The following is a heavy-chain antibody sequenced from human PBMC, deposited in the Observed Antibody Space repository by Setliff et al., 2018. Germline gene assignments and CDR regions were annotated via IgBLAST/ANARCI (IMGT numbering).Heavy chain of an antibody. CDR1: GGSISSSRYY. J-gene: IGHJ6*02. D-gene: IGHD3-3*01. CDR3: AREKGDPNYNFWSGYYLYYYYGMDV. V-gene: IGHV4-39*07. Sequence: PSETLSLTCTVSGGSISSSRYYWGWIRQPPGKGLEWIGSIYYSGSTYYNPSLKSRVTISVDTSKNQFSLKLSSVTAADTAVYYCAREKGDPNYNFWSGYYLYYYYGMDVWGQGTTVTVS. CDR2: IYYSGST.